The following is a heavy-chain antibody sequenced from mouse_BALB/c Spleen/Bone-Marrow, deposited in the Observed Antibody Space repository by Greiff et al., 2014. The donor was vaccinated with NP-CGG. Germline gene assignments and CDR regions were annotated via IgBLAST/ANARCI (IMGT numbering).Heavy chain of an antibody. J-gene: IGHJ1*01. Sequence: DVKLQESGGGLVQPGGSLKLSCAASGFDFSRYWMSWVRQAPGKGLEWIGEINRDSSTINYTPSLKDKFIISRDNAKNTLYLQMSKVRSEDTALYYCALLGNYGYFDVWGAGTTVTVSS. CDR1: GFDFSRYW. CDR2: INRDSSTI. D-gene: IGHD2-1*01. V-gene: IGHV4-1*02. CDR3: ALLGNYGYFDV.